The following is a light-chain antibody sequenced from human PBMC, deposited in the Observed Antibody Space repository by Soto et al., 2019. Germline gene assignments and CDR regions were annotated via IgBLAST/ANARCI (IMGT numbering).Light chain of an antibody. Sequence: ALTQPASVSGSPGQSSTISCTGTSSDGGGYNYVSWYQQHPGKAPKLMIYEVSNRPSGVSNRFSGSKSGNTASQTISGLQAEDEADYYCSSYTSSSTLVFGTGTKVTVL. V-gene: IGLV2-14*01. CDR1: SSDGGGYNY. CDR2: EVS. J-gene: IGLJ1*01. CDR3: SSYTSSSTLV.